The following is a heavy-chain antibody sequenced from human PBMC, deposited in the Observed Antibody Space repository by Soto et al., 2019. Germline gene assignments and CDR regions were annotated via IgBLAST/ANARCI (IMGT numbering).Heavy chain of an antibody. D-gene: IGHD3-9*01. Sequence: ASVKVSCKASGGTFSSYAISWVRQAPGQGLEWMGGIIPIFGTANYAQKFQGRVTITADESTSTAYMELSSLRSEDTAVYYCARESKTNYDILTGPLWYWGQGTLVTVS. V-gene: IGHV1-69*13. J-gene: IGHJ4*02. CDR3: ARESKTNYDILTGPLWY. CDR2: IIPIFGTA. CDR1: GGTFSSYA.